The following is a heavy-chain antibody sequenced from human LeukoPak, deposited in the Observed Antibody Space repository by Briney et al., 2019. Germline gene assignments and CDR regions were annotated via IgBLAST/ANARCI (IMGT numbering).Heavy chain of an antibody. Sequence: GGSLRLSCAASGFTFSSYGMHWVRQAPGKGLEWVALISYDGSNKYYVDSVKGRFTISRDNSKNTLYLQMNSLRAEDTAVYYCAKDRQRFIVGASGGLAGFDYWGLGTLVTVSS. D-gene: IGHD1-26*01. CDR3: AKDRQRFIVGASGGLAGFDY. CDR2: ISYDGSNK. J-gene: IGHJ4*02. V-gene: IGHV3-30*18. CDR1: GFTFSSYG.